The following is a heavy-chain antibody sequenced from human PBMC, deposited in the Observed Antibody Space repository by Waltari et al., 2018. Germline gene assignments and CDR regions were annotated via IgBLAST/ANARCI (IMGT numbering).Heavy chain of an antibody. CDR1: GFTFSSYT. Sequence: EVQLVGSGGGLVKPGGSLRLSCAASGFTFSSYTMNWVRQAPGNRLELFSSISGVSSYKDYADSVKGRFTISRDNVKNSLYLQMNSLRAEDTAVYYCAREWGVMIGTAGYYFDYWAQGTLVTVSS. CDR2: ISGVSSYK. CDR3: AREWGVMIGTAGYYFDY. J-gene: IGHJ4*02. D-gene: IGHD3-22*01. V-gene: IGHV3-21*01.